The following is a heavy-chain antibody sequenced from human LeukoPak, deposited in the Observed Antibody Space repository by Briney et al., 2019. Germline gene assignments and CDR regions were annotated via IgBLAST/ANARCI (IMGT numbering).Heavy chain of an antibody. CDR3: ARGGAAAARKRGVNY. CDR2: IKEDGSDK. J-gene: IGHJ4*02. V-gene: IGHV3-7*01. CDR1: GFTFSNYW. Sequence: GGSLRLSCAASGFTFSNYWMSWVRQAPGKGLEWVASIKEDGSDKFYVASVKGRFTISRDNAKNSLYLQMNSLRAEDTAVYYCARGGAAAARKRGVNYWGQGTLVTVSS. D-gene: IGHD3-10*01.